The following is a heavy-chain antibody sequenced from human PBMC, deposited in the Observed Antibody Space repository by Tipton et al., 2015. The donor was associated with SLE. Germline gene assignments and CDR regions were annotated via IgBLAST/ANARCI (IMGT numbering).Heavy chain of an antibody. CDR3: ARGSGTMVQGDFDY. J-gene: IGHJ4*02. Sequence: TLSLTCTVSGGPIRSSSSHWGWIRQPPGKGLEWIGSISNSGRTAYNPSLKTRVAISLDSSKNQFSLTLSSVTAADTAVYYCARGSGTMVQGDFDYWGQGNLVTVSS. CDR1: GGPIRSSSSH. CDR2: ISNSGRT. V-gene: IGHV4-39*07. D-gene: IGHD3-10*01.